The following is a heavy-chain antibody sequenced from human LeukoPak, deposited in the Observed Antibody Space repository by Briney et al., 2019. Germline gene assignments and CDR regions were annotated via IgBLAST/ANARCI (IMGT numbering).Heavy chain of an antibody. Sequence: SETLSLTCTVSGYSINNGYYWGWIRQPPGKGLEWIGVYHVGTTAYNPSLRSRVTISVDGSKNQMSLTLSSVAAEDTAVYYCARATQEFYSSGWDLFDYWGQGTLVTVSS. CDR1: GYSINNGYY. CDR2: VYHVGTT. J-gene: IGHJ4*02. D-gene: IGHD6-19*01. CDR3: ARATQEFYSSGWDLFDY. V-gene: IGHV4-38-2*02.